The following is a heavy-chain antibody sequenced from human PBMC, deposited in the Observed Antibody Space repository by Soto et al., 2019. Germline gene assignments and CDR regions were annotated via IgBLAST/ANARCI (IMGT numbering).Heavy chain of an antibody. V-gene: IGHV6-1*01. Sequence: SQTLSLTCAISGDSVSSNSAAWNWIRQSPSRGLEWLGKTYYRSKWYNEYAESVKSRITINPDTSKNQFSLQLNSVTPEDTAVYYCAREGGGGYSYGYYYSYGMDVWGQGTTVTASS. CDR1: GDSVSSNSAA. CDR2: TYYRSKWYN. D-gene: IGHD5-18*01. J-gene: IGHJ6*02. CDR3: AREGGGGYSYGYYYSYGMDV.